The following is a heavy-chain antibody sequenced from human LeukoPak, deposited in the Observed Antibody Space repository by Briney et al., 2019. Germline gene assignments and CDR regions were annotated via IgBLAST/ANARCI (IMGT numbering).Heavy chain of an antibody. CDR1: GASISSQY. CDR3: ARVQATTDCSGGTCYSV. CDR2: IHHTETS. Sequence: SETLSLTCTVSGASISSQYWSWIRKTPGKGLEWIAYIHHTETSKYNPSLKSRVTISIDTSMNQFSLTLSSVTAADTAVYYCARVQATTDCSGGTCYSVWGQGTLVTVSS. J-gene: IGHJ4*02. D-gene: IGHD2-15*01. V-gene: IGHV4-59*11.